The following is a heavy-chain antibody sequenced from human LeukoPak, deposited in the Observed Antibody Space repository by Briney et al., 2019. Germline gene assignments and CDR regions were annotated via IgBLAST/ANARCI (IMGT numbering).Heavy chain of an antibody. D-gene: IGHD2-2*01. CDR1: GGTFSSYT. Sequence: SVKVSCKASGGTFSSYTVSWVRQAPGQGLEWMGRIIPIFGLATYAQKFQGRVTIIADKSTSTAYMELSSLRSEDTAVYYCARNSNLGYCSSTSCYRDWFDPWGQGTLVTVSS. J-gene: IGHJ5*02. CDR2: IIPIFGLA. CDR3: ARNSNLGYCSSTSCYRDWFDP. V-gene: IGHV1-69*02.